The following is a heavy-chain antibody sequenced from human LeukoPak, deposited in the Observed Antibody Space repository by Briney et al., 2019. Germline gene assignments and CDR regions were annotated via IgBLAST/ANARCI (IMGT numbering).Heavy chain of an antibody. Sequence: GGSLRLSCAASGFTFSSYAMSWVRQAPGKGLEWVSGISGSGGSTNYGDSVKGRFTISRDYSKNTLYLQMNSLRAEDTAIYFCAKDWGIHGDGFFDYWGQGTLVTVSS. CDR1: GFTFSSYA. J-gene: IGHJ4*02. D-gene: IGHD2-21*02. V-gene: IGHV3-23*01. CDR3: AKDWGIHGDGFFDY. CDR2: ISGSGGST.